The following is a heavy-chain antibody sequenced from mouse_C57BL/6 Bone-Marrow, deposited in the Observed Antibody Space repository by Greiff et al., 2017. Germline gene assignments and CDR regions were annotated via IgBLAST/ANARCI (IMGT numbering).Heavy chain of an antibody. CDR1: GYTFTSYW. D-gene: IGHD1-1*01. V-gene: IGHV1-50*01. CDR2: IDPSDSYT. Sequence: QVQLQQPGAELVKPGASVKLSCKASGYTFTSYWMQWVKQRPGQGLEWIGEIDPSDSYTNYNQKFKGKATLTVDTSSSTAYMQLSSLTSEDSAVYYCASNYYGSSCAYWGQGTLVTVSA. J-gene: IGHJ3*01. CDR3: ASNYYGSSCAY.